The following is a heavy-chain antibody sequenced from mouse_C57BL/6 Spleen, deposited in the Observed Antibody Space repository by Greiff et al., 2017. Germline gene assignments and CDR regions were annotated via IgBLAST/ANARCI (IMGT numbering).Heavy chain of an antibody. J-gene: IGHJ3*01. D-gene: IGHD3-2*02. CDR1: GFTFSDYG. CDR3: ARGSSGPFAY. Sequence: EVQLQASVGGLVQPGGSLKLSCAASGFTFSDYGMHWVRQAPEKGLEWVAYISSGSSTIYYADPVTGRFTISRDNAKHTRFLQMTSLRSEDTAMYYCARGSSGPFAYWGKGTLVNVSA. CDR2: ISSGSSTI. V-gene: IGHV5-17*01.